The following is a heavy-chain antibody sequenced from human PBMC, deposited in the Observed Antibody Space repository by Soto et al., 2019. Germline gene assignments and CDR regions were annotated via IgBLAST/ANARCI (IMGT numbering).Heavy chain of an antibody. V-gene: IGHV1-8*01. Sequence: GASVKVSCKASGYTFTSYDINWVRQATGQGLEWMGWMNPNSGNTGYAQKFQGRVTMTRNTSISTAYMELSSLRSEDTAVYYCARRSCSGGSCYSYGDYVFVNWGQGTLVTVSS. CDR2: MNPNSGNT. J-gene: IGHJ4*02. CDR1: GYTFTSYD. D-gene: IGHD2-15*01. CDR3: ARRSCSGGSCYSYGDYVFVN.